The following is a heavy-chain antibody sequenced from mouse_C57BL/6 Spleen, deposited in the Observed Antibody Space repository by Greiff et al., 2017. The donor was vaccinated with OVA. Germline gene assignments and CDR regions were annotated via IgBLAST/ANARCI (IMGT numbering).Heavy chain of an antibody. D-gene: IGHD1-1*01. CDR1: GYSITSGYY. CDR2: ISYDGSN. J-gene: IGHJ1*03. Sequence: ESGPGLVKPSQSLSLTCSVTGYSITSGYYWNWIRQFPGNKLEWMGYISYDGSNNYNPSLKNRISITRDTSKNQFFLKLNSVTTEDTATYYCARVYYGSSDWYFDVWGTGTTVTVSS. V-gene: IGHV3-6*01. CDR3: ARVYYGSSDWYFDV.